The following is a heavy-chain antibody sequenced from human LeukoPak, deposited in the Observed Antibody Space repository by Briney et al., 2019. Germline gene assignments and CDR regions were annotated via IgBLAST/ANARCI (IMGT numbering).Heavy chain of an antibody. Sequence: SETLSLTCAVSGYSISSGYYWGWVRQPPGKGLEWIDNIYHNGTTYYHPSLKSLVTISVDTSKNQFSLKLTSVTAADTAVYYCARQRHIVAVPGSFDIWGQGTMVTVSS. CDR3: ARQRHIVAVPGSFDI. CDR2: IYHNGTT. V-gene: IGHV4-38-2*01. D-gene: IGHD2-2*01. J-gene: IGHJ3*02. CDR1: GYSISSGYY.